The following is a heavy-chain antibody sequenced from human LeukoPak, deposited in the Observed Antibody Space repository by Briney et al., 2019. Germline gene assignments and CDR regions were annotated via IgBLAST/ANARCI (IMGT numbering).Heavy chain of an antibody. V-gene: IGHV5-51*01. CDR1: GYSFSTYW. CDR2: IYPGDSDT. Sequence: GESLKISCKGSGYSFSTYWIGWVRQMPGKGVEWMGIIYPGDSDTRYSPSFQSQVTISADKSISTAYLQWSSLEASDTAMYYCARQDTAMALLAYWGQGTLVTVSS. J-gene: IGHJ4*02. CDR3: ARQDTAMALLAY. D-gene: IGHD5-18*01.